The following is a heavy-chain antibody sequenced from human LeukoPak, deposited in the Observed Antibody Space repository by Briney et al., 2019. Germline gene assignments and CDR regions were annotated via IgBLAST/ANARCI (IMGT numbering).Heavy chain of an antibody. CDR2: IRGTGSNI. Sequence: GGSLRLSCVASGFSFSYYTMNWVRQAPGKGLEGVASIRGTGSNIHYADSVKGRFTISRDNAKSSLYLQMNSLRADDTALYYCARGNGDYAVVGYWGQGTLVIVSS. CDR1: GFSFSYYT. J-gene: IGHJ4*02. D-gene: IGHD4-17*01. CDR3: ARGNGDYAVVGY. V-gene: IGHV3-21*01.